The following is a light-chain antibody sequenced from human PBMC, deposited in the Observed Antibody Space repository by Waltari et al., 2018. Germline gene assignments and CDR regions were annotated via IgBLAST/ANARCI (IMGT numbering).Light chain of an antibody. CDR1: QSISKY. Sequence: EIMLTQSPGTLSLSPGERANLPCRASQSISKYLAWYQHKPGQPPRLLIYDASSRATGIPDRFSGSGSGTDFSLTISRLEPEDFAVYYCQKYGSLPATFGQGTKVEIK. J-gene: IGKJ1*01. CDR3: QKYGSLPAT. V-gene: IGKV3-20*01. CDR2: DAS.